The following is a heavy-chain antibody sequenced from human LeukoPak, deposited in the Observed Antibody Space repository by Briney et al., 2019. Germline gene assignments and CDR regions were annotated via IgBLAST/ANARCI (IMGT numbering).Heavy chain of an antibody. V-gene: IGHV4-61*02. D-gene: IGHD5-18*01. CDR1: GGSISSGSYY. Sequence: SETLSLTCTVSGGSISSGSYYWSWIRQPAGKGLEWIGRIYTSGSTNYNPSLKSRVTISVDTSKNQFSLKLSSVTAADTAVYYCARVRYLDTAMVEAFDIWGQGTMVTVSS. CDR3: ARVRYLDTAMVEAFDI. J-gene: IGHJ3*02. CDR2: IYTSGST.